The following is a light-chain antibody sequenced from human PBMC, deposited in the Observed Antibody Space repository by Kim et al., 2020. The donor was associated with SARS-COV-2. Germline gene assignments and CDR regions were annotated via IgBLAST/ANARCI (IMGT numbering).Light chain of an antibody. Sequence: ELTQPPSASASLGASVTLTCTLSSGYSNYKVDWYQQRPGKGPRFVMRVGTGGIVGSKGDGIPDRFSVLGSGLNRYPTIKNIQEEDESDYHCGADHGSGSNFLVVFGGGTKLTVL. CDR3: GADHGSGSNFLVV. CDR2: VGTGGIVG. J-gene: IGLJ2*01. V-gene: IGLV9-49*01. CDR1: SGYSNYK.